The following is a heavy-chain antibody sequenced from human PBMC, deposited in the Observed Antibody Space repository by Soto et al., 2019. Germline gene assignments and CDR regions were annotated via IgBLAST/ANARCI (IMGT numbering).Heavy chain of an antibody. CDR1: GDSISRGYH. V-gene: IGHV4-38-2*01. CDR2: IYHSGAT. J-gene: IGHJ4*01. Sequence: SETLSLTCAVSGDSISRGYHWAWIRQPPGKGLEWVASIYHSGATYYNPSLTSRVTISVDTSKNQFSLKVNSVTAADSAVYFCARTDSVGSFPYF. CDR3: ARTDSVGSFPYF. D-gene: IGHD2-15*01.